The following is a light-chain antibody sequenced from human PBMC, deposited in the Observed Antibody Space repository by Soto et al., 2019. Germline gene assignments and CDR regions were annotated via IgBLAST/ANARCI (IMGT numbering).Light chain of an antibody. V-gene: IGKV1-5*03. Sequence: DVQMTQFPYTLSASVGGRVTITCRASQSVDTLLAWYQHKPGKAPKLLISAASNLESGVPSRFSGSGSGTQFTLTIRSLQPDDSATYYCQQYSHYTSFGQGTKL. CDR1: QSVDTL. J-gene: IGKJ2*01. CDR2: AAS. CDR3: QQYSHYTS.